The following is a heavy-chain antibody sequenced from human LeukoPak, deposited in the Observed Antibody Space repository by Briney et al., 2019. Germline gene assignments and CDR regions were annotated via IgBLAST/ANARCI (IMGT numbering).Heavy chain of an antibody. D-gene: IGHD3-9*01. J-gene: IGHJ6*02. V-gene: IGHV4-34*01. CDR1: GGSFSGYY. CDR2: INHSGST. Sequence: SETLSLTCAVYGGSFSGYYWSWIRQPPGKGLEWIGEINHSGSTNYNPSLKSRVTISVDTSKNQFPLKLSSVTAADTAVYYCARVHDILTGYFWINGMDVWGQGTTVTVSS. CDR3: ARVHDILTGYFWINGMDV.